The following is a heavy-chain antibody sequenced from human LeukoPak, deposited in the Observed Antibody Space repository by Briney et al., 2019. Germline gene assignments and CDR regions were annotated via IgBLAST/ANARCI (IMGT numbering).Heavy chain of an antibody. Sequence: GGSLRLSCAASGFTFNSFAMHWVRQAPGKGLEHLAFIQSDGSGEYYADSVKGRFTISRDNSKNTLYLQMNGLRGDDTAVYYCVKDLPVLHSWGQGTLVTVSS. CDR2: IQSDGSGE. CDR1: GFTFNSFA. V-gene: IGHV3-30*02. CDR3: VKDLPVLHS. D-gene: IGHD3-16*01. J-gene: IGHJ4*02.